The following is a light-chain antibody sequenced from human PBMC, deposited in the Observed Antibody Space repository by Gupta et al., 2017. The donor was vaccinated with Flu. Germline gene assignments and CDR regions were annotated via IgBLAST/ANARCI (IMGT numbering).Light chain of an antibody. CDR3: QQDDCSQWT. CDR1: QSISASY. Sequence: EIVLTQSPGTLSLSPGERATLSCRASQSISASYLAWYQQKPGQAPRLLIYGASNRAIGIPDRFSGSDSGTDFTLTIRRLEPEDFAVYYCQQDDCSQWTFGQGTRVEIK. V-gene: IGKV3-20*01. CDR2: GAS. J-gene: IGKJ1*01.